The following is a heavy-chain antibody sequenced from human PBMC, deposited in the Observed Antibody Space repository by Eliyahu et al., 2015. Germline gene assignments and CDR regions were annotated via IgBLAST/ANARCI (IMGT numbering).Heavy chain of an antibody. V-gene: IGHV1-18*01. J-gene: IGHJ6*02. CDR1: GYXFTXXG. Sequence: QVQLVQSGAEVKKPGAXVXVSCKASGYXFTXXGISWVRQAPGQGLEWXGWISAYNGNTNYAQKLQGRVTMTTDTSTSTAYMELRSLRSDDTAVYYCARGRVVIPAGGDYGMDVWGQGTTVTVSS. CDR3: ARGRVVIPAGGDYGMDV. CDR2: ISAYNGNT. D-gene: IGHD3-22*01.